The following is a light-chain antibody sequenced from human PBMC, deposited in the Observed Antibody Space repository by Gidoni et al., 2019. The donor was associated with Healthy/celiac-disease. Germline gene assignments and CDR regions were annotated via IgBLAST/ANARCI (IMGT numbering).Light chain of an antibody. Sequence: IVFPQSPGTLSLSPGERATRSCRASQSVSSSYLAWYQQKPGQAPRLLIYGASSRATGIPDRFSGSGSGTDFTLTISRLEPEDFAVYYCQQYGSSPWTFGQGTKVEIK. CDR3: QQYGSSPWT. J-gene: IGKJ1*01. CDR1: QSVSSSY. CDR2: GAS. V-gene: IGKV3-20*01.